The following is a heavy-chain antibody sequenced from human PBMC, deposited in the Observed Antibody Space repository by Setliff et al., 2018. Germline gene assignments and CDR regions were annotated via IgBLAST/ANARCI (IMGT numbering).Heavy chain of an antibody. Sequence: ASVKVSCKASGYTFTGYYIHWVRQAPGQGLEWMGWINPNSGGANYTQKFQGWVTMTRDASISTAYMELSSLRSDDTAVYYCARGLYPPWSGYPYYYMDVWGKGTTVTVSS. V-gene: IGHV1-2*04. CDR1: GYTFTGYY. CDR2: INPNSGGA. J-gene: IGHJ6*03. D-gene: IGHD3-3*01. CDR3: ARGLYPPWSGYPYYYMDV.